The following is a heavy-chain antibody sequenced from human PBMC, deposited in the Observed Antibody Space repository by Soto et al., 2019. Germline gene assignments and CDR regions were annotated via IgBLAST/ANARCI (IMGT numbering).Heavy chain of an antibody. J-gene: IGHJ5*02. V-gene: IGHV1-69*13. CDR2: IIPIFGTA. Sequence: SVKVSCNASGGTFSSYAISWVRQAPGQGLKWMGGIIPIFGTANYAQKFQGRVTITADESTSTAYMELSSLRSEDTAVYYCASYYYGSGSYPNWFDPWGQGTLVTVSS. CDR3: ASYYYGSGSYPNWFDP. D-gene: IGHD3-10*01. CDR1: GGTFSSYA.